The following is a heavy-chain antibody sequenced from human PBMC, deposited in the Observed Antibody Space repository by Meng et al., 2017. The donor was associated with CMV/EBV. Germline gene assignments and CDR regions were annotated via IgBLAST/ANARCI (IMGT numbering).Heavy chain of an antibody. Sequence: ASVKVSCKASGYTFTGYYMHWVRQAPGQGLEWMGWINPNSGGTNYAQKFQGRVTMTRDTSISTAYMELSRLRSDDTAVYYCARGAEGKQYQLPTGYWGQGTLVTVSS. CDR2: INPNSGGT. CDR3: ARGAEGKQYQLPTGY. J-gene: IGHJ4*02. CDR1: GYTFTGYY. V-gene: IGHV1-2*02. D-gene: IGHD2-2*01.